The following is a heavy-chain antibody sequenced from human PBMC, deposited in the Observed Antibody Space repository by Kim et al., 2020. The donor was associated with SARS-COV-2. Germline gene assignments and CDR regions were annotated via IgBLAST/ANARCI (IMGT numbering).Heavy chain of an antibody. J-gene: IGHJ4*02. V-gene: IGHV4-34*01. D-gene: IGHD2-15*01. CDR2: INHSGST. CDR3: ARALSPPILGYCSGGSCSYYFDY. CDR1: GGSFSGYY. Sequence: SETLSLTCAVYGGSFSGYYWSWIRQPPGKGLEWIGEINHSGSTNYNPSLKSRVTISVDTSKNQFSLKLSSVTAADTAVYYCARALSPPILGYCSGGSCSYYFDYWGQGTLVTVSS.